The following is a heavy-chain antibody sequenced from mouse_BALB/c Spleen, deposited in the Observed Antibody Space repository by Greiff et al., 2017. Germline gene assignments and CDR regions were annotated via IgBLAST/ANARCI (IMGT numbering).Heavy chain of an antibody. CDR2: ISDGGSYT. D-gene: IGHD2-10*02. CDR1: GFTFSDYY. Sequence: VMLVESGGGLVKPGGSLKLSCAASGFTFSDYYMYWVRQTPEKRLEWVATISDGGSYTYYPDSVKGRFTISRDNAKNNLYLQMSSLKSEDTAMYYCAREGYGNYFDYWGQGTTLTVSS. J-gene: IGHJ2*01. V-gene: IGHV5-4*02. CDR3: AREGYGNYFDY.